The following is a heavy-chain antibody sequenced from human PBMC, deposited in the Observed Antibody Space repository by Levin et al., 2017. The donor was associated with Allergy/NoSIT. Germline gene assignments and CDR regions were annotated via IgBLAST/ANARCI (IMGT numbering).Heavy chain of an antibody. CDR2: ISSSGSTI. CDR3: ARVRLYYDFWSGYPDFDY. V-gene: IGHV3-11*01. D-gene: IGHD3-3*01. Sequence: PGGSLRLSCAASGFTFSDYYMSWIRQAPGKGLEWVSYISSSGSTIYYADSVKGRFTISRDNAKNSLYLQMNSLRAEDTAVYYCARVRLYYDFWSGYPDFDYWGQGTLVTVSS. CDR1: GFTFSDYY. J-gene: IGHJ4*02.